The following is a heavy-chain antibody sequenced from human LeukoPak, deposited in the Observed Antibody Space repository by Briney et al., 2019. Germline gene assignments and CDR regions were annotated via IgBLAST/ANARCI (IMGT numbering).Heavy chain of an antibody. V-gene: IGHV3-30*18. Sequence: GGSLRLSCAASGFTFSSYGMHWVRQAPGKGLEWVAVISYGGSNKYYADSVKGRFTISRDNSKNTLYLQMNSLRAEDTAVYYCAKDRDGYNIFDYWGQGTLVTVSS. D-gene: IGHD5-24*01. CDR2: ISYGGSNK. CDR3: AKDRDGYNIFDY. CDR1: GFTFSSYG. J-gene: IGHJ4*02.